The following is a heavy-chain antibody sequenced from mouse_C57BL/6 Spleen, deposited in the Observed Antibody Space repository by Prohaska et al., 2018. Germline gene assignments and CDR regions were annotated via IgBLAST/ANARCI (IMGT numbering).Heavy chain of an antibody. CDR2: IDPSDSYT. J-gene: IGHJ4*01. CDR3: ARGIYYYGSSPGY. D-gene: IGHD1-1*01. CDR1: GYTFTSYW. Sequence: QVQLQQPGAELVMPGASVKLSCKASGYTFTSYWMHWVKQRPGQGLEWIGEIDPSDSYTNYNQKFKGKATLTVDKASSTAYMQLSSLTSEDSAVYYCARGIYYYGSSPGYWGQGTAVTVSA. V-gene: IGHV1-69*01.